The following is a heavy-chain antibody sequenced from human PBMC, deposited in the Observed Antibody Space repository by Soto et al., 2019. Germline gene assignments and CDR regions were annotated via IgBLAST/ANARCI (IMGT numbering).Heavy chain of an antibody. CDR2: INAGNGNT. CDR3: ARGRLYGDYGKF. V-gene: IGHV1-3*01. Sequence: GASVKVSCKASGYTFTSYAMHWVRRAPGQRLEWMGWINAGNGNTKYSQKFQGRVTITRDTSASTAYMELSSLRSEDTAVYYCARGRLYGDYGKFWGQGTLVTVSS. D-gene: IGHD4-17*01. CDR1: GYTFTSYA. J-gene: IGHJ4*02.